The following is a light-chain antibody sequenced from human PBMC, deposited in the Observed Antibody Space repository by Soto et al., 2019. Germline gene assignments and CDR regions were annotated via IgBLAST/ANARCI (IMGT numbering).Light chain of an antibody. Sequence: QSVLTQTPSVSGAPGQKITMTCTGSSSNIGAGYDVHWYQQLPGAAPRLLIYADNNRPSGVPDLFSASNSGTSASLAITGLQGEDEAVYYCQSYDTSLSGVIFGAGTKLSVL. CDR2: ADN. CDR3: QSYDTSLSGVI. CDR1: SSNIGAGYD. J-gene: IGLJ2*01. V-gene: IGLV1-40*01.